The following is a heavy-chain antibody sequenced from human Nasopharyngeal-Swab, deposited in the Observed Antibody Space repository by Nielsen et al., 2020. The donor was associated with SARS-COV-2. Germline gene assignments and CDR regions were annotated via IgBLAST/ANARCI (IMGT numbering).Heavy chain of an antibody. V-gene: IGHV4-39*01. J-gene: IGHJ4*02. CDR3: ARWSSSSIKFDY. Sequence: SETLSLTCTVSGGSMSSFAFDSYWAWIRQPPGMGLDWLGSMYHSGATYTNPSLKSRVTLSVDTSTNKFSLNLSSVTAADTAVYYCARWSSSSIKFDYWGQGTLVSVSS. D-gene: IGHD3-3*01. CDR2: MYHSGAT. CDR1: GGSMSSFAFDSY.